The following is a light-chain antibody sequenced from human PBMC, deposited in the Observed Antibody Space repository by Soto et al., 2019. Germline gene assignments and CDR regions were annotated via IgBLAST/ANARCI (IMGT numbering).Light chain of an antibody. Sequence: QSVLTQPPSASGSPGQSVTISCTGTSSDVGGYNYVSWYQQHPGKAPKLMISEVSKRPSGVPDRFSGSKSGNTASLTVSGLHAEDEADCYCSSFAGNNNLVFGGGTKLTVL. CDR3: SSFAGNNNLV. V-gene: IGLV2-8*01. CDR2: EVS. J-gene: IGLJ2*01. CDR1: SSDVGGYNY.